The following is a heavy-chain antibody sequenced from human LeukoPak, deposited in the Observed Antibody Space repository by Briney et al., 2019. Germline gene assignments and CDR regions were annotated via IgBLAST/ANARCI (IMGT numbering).Heavy chain of an antibody. CDR1: GGSISSSSYY. Sequence: SETLSLTCTVSGGSISSSSYYWGWIRQPPGKGLEWIGSIYYSGSTYYNPSLKSRVTISVDTSRNQFSLKLSSVTAADTAVYYCAGGYSYGYDYWGQGTLVTVSS. V-gene: IGHV4-39*07. CDR2: IYYSGST. CDR3: AGGYSYGYDY. J-gene: IGHJ4*02. D-gene: IGHD5-18*01.